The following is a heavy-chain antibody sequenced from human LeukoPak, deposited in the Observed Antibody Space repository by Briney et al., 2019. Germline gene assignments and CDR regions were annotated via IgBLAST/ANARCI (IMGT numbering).Heavy chain of an antibody. CDR2: IYYSGST. J-gene: IGHJ5*02. V-gene: IGHV4-39*01. Sequence: SETLSLACNVSGGSISSGSYFWGWVRQPPGKGLEWIGGIYYSGSTYYNPSLKSRVTISVDTSKSQFSLKLTSVTAADTAVYYCARIYCSSTTCYFPSWSDPWGQGTLVTVSS. D-gene: IGHD2-2*01. CDR3: ARIYCSSTTCYFPSWSDP. CDR1: GGSISSGSYF.